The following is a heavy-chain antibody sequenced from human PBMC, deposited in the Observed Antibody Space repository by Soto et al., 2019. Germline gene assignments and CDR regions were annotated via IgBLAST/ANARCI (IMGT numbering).Heavy chain of an antibody. V-gene: IGHV3-23*01. J-gene: IGHJ4*02. D-gene: IGHD3-22*01. CDR2: ISGSGGST. CDR3: AKGSHYYDSSGNDY. CDR1: GFTFSSYA. Sequence: GGSLRLSCAASGFTFSSYAMNWVRQAPGKGLEWVSAISGSGGSTYYADSVKGRFTISRDNSKNTLYLQMNSLRAEDTAVYYCAKGSHYYDSSGNDYWGQGTLVTVSS.